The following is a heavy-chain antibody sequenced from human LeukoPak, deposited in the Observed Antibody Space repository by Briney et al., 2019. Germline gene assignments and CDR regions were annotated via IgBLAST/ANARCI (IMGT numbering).Heavy chain of an antibody. CDR2: INTNTGNP. J-gene: IGHJ5*01. V-gene: IGHV7-4-1*02. Sequence: ASVKVSCKASGYTFSSCAMNWVRQAPGQGLEWMGWINTNTGNPTYAQGFTGRFVFSLDTSVSTAYLQISSLKAEDTAVYYCAGPRKRVAGTLWFDYWGQGTLVTVSS. CDR1: GYTFSSCA. D-gene: IGHD6-19*01. CDR3: AGPRKRVAGTLWFDY.